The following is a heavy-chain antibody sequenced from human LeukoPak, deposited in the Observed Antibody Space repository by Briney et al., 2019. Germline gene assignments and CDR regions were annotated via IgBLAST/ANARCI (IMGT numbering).Heavy chain of an antibody. CDR3: ARDVPGIAVAGARPSPFDY. D-gene: IGHD6-19*01. J-gene: IGHJ4*02. Sequence: ASVKVSCKASGYTFTSYGISWVRQAPGQGLEWMGWISAYNGNTNYAQKLQGRVTMTTDTSTSTAYMELRSLRSDDTAVYYCARDVPGIAVAGARPSPFDYWGQGTLVTVSS. V-gene: IGHV1-18*01. CDR2: ISAYNGNT. CDR1: GYTFTSYG.